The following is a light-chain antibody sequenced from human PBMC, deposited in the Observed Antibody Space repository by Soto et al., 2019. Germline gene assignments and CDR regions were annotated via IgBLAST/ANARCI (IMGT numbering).Light chain of an antibody. CDR1: QSVSSSY. CDR3: QQYGYLIT. Sequence: EIVLTQSPGTLSLSPGERATLSCRASQSVSSSYLAWHQHKPGLALRLLIYGGSRRATGIPDRFSGSVSGTDFTLTISRLEPEDFAVYYCQQYGYLITFGQGTRLEIK. V-gene: IGKV3-20*01. CDR2: GGS. J-gene: IGKJ5*01.